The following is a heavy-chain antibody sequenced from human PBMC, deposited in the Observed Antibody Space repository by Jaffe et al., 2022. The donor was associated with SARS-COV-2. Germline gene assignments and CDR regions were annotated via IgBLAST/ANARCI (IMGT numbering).Heavy chain of an antibody. CDR3: AKKGYSGYDLPSDFDY. V-gene: IGHV3-23*01. D-gene: IGHD5-12*01. J-gene: IGHJ4*02. CDR2: ISGSGGST. CDR1: GFTFSSYA. Sequence: EVQLLESGGGLVQPGGSLRLSCAASGFTFSSYAMSWVRQAPGKGLEWVSAISGSGGSTYYADSVKGRFTISRDNSKNTLYLQMNSLRAEDTAVYYCAKKGYSGYDLPSDFDYWGQGTLVTVSS.